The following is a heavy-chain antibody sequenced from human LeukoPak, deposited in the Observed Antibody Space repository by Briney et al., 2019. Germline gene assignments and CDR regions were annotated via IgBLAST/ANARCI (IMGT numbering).Heavy chain of an antibody. CDR1: GGSISSSTYF. J-gene: IGHJ6*03. CDR2: IHYTGSM. CDR3: ARQLYTSGSYYAPIDV. V-gene: IGHV4-39*01. D-gene: IGHD3-10*01. Sequence: SETQSLTCTVSGGSISSSTYFWGWIRQPPGKGLEWIASIHYTGSMYFNPSLKSRVTISIDTSNKQFSLKLTSVTAADTALYFCARQLYTSGSYYAPIDVWGKGTTVTISS.